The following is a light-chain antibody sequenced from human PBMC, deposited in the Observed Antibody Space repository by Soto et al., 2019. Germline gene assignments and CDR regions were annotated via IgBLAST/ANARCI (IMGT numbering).Light chain of an antibody. Sequence: EIVLTQSPGTLSLSPGERATLSCRASQYVSSNHLAWYQQKPGQAPRLLIYGASSRATGIPDRFSGSGSGTDFTLTISSLESEDFAVYYCQQRTSWPITFGQGTRLEIK. J-gene: IGKJ5*01. CDR2: GAS. CDR1: QYVSSNH. V-gene: IGKV3D-20*02. CDR3: QQRTSWPIT.